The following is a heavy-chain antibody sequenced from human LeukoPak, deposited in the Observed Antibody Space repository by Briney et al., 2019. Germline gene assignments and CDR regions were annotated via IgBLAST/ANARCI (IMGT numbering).Heavy chain of an antibody. J-gene: IGHJ4*02. D-gene: IGHD5-24*01. CDR2: ISSNGGST. CDR1: GFTFSSYA. CDR3: VKAIDGYNQPDYFDY. Sequence: GGPLRLSCSASGFTFSSYAMHWVRQAPGKGLEYVSAISSNGGSTYYADSVKGRFTISRDNSKNTLYLQMSSLRAEDTAVYYCVKAIDGYNQPDYFDYWGQGTLVTVSS. V-gene: IGHV3-64D*09.